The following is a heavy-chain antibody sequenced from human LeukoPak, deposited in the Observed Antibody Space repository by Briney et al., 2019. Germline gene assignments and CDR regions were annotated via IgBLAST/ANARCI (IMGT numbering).Heavy chain of an antibody. J-gene: IGHJ4*02. V-gene: IGHV3-23*01. CDR1: GFTFSSYA. Sequence: GGSLRLSCAASGFTFSSYAMSWVRQAPGKGLEWVSAISGSGGSTYYADSVKGRFTISRDNSKNTLYLQMNSLRAEDTAVYYCAKDRSYRRDGSPYDYWGQGTLVTVSS. CDR3: AKDRSYRRDGSPYDY. CDR2: ISGSGGST. D-gene: IGHD5-24*01.